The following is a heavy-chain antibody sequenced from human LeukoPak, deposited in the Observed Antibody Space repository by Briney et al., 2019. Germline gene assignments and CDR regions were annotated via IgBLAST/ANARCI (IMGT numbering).Heavy chain of an antibody. CDR3: ATDRPGIAMTYYFDF. Sequence: GGSLRLSCAASGFTFSSYGMSWVRQAPGKGLEWVSSISTSGTFIYYADSVTGRFTISRDKAKNSLYLQMNSLRAEDTAVYYCATDRPGIAMTYYFDFWGQGTLVTVSS. D-gene: IGHD6-13*01. CDR2: ISTSGTFI. J-gene: IGHJ4*02. V-gene: IGHV3-21*01. CDR1: GFTFSSYG.